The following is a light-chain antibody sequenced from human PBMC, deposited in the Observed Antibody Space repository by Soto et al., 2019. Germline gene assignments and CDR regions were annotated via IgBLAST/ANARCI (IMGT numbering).Light chain of an antibody. Sequence: QSVLTQPPSVSGALGQRVTISCTGSSSNIGAGYDVHWYQQLPGTAPKLLIYGNSNRPSGVPDRFSGSKSGTSASLAITGLQAEDEADYCCQSYDSSLSGYVFGTGTKLTVL. CDR2: GNS. J-gene: IGLJ1*01. V-gene: IGLV1-40*01. CDR3: QSYDSSLSGYV. CDR1: SSNIGAGYD.